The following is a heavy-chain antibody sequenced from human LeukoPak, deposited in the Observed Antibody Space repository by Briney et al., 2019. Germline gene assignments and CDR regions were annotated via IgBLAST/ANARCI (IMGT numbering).Heavy chain of an antibody. D-gene: IGHD3-22*01. CDR3: ARDRNYYDSSGYYFDY. J-gene: IGHJ4*02. V-gene: IGHV4-30-4*08. CDR2: IYYSGST. Sequence: SQTLSLTCTVSGGSISSGDYYWSWIRQPPGKGLEWIGYIYYSGSTYYNPSLKSRVTISVDTSKNQFSLKLSSVTAADTAVFYCARDRNYYDSSGYYFDYWGQGTLVTVSS. CDR1: GGSISSGDYY.